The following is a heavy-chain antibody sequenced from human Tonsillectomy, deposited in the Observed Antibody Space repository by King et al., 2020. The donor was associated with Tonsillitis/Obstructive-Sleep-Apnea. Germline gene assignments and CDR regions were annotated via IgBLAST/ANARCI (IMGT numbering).Heavy chain of an antibody. J-gene: IGHJ5*02. CDR2: IYHSGST. D-gene: IGHD1-1*01. CDR3: ARRIATGTPENWFDP. Sequence: VQLQESGPGLVRPSETLSLICTVSGGSISSYYWSWIRQPPGKGLEWIGCIYHSGSTNYNPSLKSRLKLSIDTSKNQFSLKLSSVTAADTAVYYCARRIATGTPENWFDPWGQGTLVTVSS. V-gene: IGHV4-59*08. CDR1: GGSISSYY.